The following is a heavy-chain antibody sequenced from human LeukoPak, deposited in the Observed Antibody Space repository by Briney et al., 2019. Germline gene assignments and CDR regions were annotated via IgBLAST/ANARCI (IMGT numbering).Heavy chain of an antibody. CDR1: GFTFSSYG. D-gene: IGHD5-12*01. V-gene: IGHV3-30*18. J-gene: IGHJ4*02. CDR3: AKGSNRGVATIDY. Sequence: GGSLRLSCAASGFTFSSYGMHWVRQAPGKGLDWVAVISYDGSNKYYADSVKGRFTISRDNSKSTLFLQMNSLRAEDTAVYYCAKGSNRGVATIDYWGQGTLVTVSS. CDR2: ISYDGSNK.